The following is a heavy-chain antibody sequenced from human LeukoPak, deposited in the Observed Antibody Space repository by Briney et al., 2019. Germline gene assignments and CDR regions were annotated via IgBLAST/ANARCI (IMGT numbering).Heavy chain of an antibody. Sequence: PSETLSLTCTVSGGSISSYYWSWIRQPPGKGLEWIGYIYYSGSTNYNPSLKSRVTISVDTSKNQFSLKLSSVTAAYTAVYYCARLRGVTTPADYWGQGTLVTVSS. J-gene: IGHJ4*02. CDR3: ARLRGVTTPADY. CDR1: GGSISSYY. V-gene: IGHV4-59*08. CDR2: IYYSGST. D-gene: IGHD4-17*01.